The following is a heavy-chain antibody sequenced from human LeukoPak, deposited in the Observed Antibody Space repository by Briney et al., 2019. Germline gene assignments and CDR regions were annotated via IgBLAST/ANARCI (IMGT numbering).Heavy chain of an antibody. CDR1: GGSISSYY. Sequence: ASETLSLTCTVSGGSISSYYWSWIRQPPGKGLEWIGYIYYSGGTNYNPSLKSRVTISVDTSKNQFSLKLSSVTAADTAVYYCARAPSDAHFDYWGQGTLVTVSS. CDR3: ARAPSDAHFDY. J-gene: IGHJ4*02. D-gene: IGHD2-2*01. V-gene: IGHV4-59*01. CDR2: IYYSGGT.